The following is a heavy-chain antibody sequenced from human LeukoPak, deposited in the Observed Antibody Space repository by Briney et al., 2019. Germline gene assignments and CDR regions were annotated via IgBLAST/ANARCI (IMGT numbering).Heavy chain of an antibody. D-gene: IGHD6-13*01. Sequence: KPGGSLRLSCVASGFTFSNAWMNWVRQAPGKGLEWVGRIKSETDGGTADFAAPVKGRFSISRDDSKNTLYLQMNSLKTEDTALYYCTTRLLQQLVPYFDYWGQGALVTVSS. CDR1: GFTFSNAW. J-gene: IGHJ4*02. CDR2: IKSETDGGTA. CDR3: TTRLLQQLVPYFDY. V-gene: IGHV3-15*01.